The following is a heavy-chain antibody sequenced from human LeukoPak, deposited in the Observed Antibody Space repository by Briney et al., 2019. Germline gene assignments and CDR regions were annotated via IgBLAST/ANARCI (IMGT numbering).Heavy chain of an antibody. J-gene: IGHJ4*02. V-gene: IGHV1-46*01. Sequence: ASVKVSCKASGYTFTSYYMHWVRQAPGQGLEWMGIINPSGGSTSYAQKFQGRVTMTRDMSTSTVYMELSSLRSEDTAVYYCARGASIVVVTAMPDYWGQGTLVTVSS. CDR3: ARGASIVVVTAMPDY. CDR2: INPSGGST. D-gene: IGHD2-21*02. CDR1: GYTFTSYY.